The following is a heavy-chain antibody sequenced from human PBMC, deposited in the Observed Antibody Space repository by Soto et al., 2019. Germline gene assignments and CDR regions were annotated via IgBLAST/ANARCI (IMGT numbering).Heavy chain of an antibody. V-gene: IGHV4-39*01. Sequence: SQTLRLRCTVSGGSISNSGYCWGLIRQPPGKGLEWIGSIYYSGSTYYNPSLKSRVTISVDTSKNQFSLKLSSVTAADTDVYYCGRLKDYYDSSGPWGFDYWGEGTLVTVSS. D-gene: IGHD3-22*01. CDR3: GRLKDYYDSSGPWGFDY. J-gene: IGHJ4*02. CDR2: IYYSGST. CDR1: GGSISNSGYC.